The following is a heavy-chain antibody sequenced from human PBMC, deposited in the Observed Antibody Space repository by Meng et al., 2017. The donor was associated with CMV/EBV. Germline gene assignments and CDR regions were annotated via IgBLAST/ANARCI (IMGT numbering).Heavy chain of an antibody. Sequence: SETLSLTCTVSGGSISSYYWSWIRQPPGKGLEWIGYIYYSGSTNYNPSLKSRVTISVDTSKNQFSLKLSSVTAADTAVYYCAREQYYYGSSGYYYLGGKDYWGQGTLVTVSS. CDR3: AREQYYYGSSGYYYLGGKDY. J-gene: IGHJ4*02. V-gene: IGHV4-59*01. D-gene: IGHD3-22*01. CDR2: IYYSGST. CDR1: GGSISSYY.